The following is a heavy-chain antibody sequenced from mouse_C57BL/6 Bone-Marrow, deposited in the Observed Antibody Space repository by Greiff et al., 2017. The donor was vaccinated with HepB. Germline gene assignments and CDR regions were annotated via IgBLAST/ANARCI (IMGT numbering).Heavy chain of an antibody. D-gene: IGHD3-2*02. Sequence: KLQESGPGLVKPSQSLFLTCSITGFPITSGYYWIWIRQSPGKPLEWMGYITHSGETFYNPSLQSPISITRETSKNQFFLQLNSVTTEDTAMYYCAGDSSGYVYFDVWGTGTTVTVSS. J-gene: IGHJ1*03. CDR1: GFPITSGYY. V-gene: IGHV12-3*01. CDR2: ITHSGET. CDR3: AGDSSGYVYFDV.